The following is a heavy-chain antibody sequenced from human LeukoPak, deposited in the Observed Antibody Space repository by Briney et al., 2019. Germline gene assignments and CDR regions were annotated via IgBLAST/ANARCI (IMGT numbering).Heavy chain of an antibody. D-gene: IGHD2-15*01. J-gene: IGHJ4*02. CDR3: TRDGGFLYYLDY. CDR1: GFTFSDYA. Sequence: GGSLRLSCAASGFTFSDYAVNWVRQAPGKGLEWVAFIRSRAYGGTTEYAASVKGRFTFSRDDSKSIAYLQVNNLKTEDTAVYYCTRDGGFLYYLDYWGQGALVTVSS. CDR2: IRSRAYGGTT. V-gene: IGHV3-49*04.